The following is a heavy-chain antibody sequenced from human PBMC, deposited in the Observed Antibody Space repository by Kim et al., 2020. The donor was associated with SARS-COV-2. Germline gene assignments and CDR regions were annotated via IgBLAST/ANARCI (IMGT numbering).Heavy chain of an antibody. J-gene: IGHJ5*02. V-gene: IGHV3-30*18. CDR3: AKSRWLERRGWDGIDP. CDR1: GFTFSSYG. D-gene: IGHD1-1*01. Sequence: GGSLRLSCAASGFTFSSYGMHWVRQAPGKGLEWVAVISYDGSNKYYADSVKGRFTISRDNSKNTLYLQMNSLRAEDTAVYYCAKSRWLERRGWDGIDPWGQGTLVTVSS. CDR2: ISYDGSNK.